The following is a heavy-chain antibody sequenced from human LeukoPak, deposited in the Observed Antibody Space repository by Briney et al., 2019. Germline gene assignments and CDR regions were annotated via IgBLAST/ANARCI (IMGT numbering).Heavy chain of an antibody. J-gene: IGHJ6*03. D-gene: IGHD3-3*01. CDR1: GGSFSGYY. CDR2: INHSGST. V-gene: IGHV4-34*01. CDR3: ARGLGDPTYYDFWSGPYYYYMDV. Sequence: SETLSLTCAVYGGSFSGYYWSWIRQPPGKGLEWIGEINHSGSTNYNPSLKSRVTISVDTSKNQFSLKLSSVTAADTAVYYCARGLGDPTYYDFWSGPYYYYMDVWGKGTTVTVSS.